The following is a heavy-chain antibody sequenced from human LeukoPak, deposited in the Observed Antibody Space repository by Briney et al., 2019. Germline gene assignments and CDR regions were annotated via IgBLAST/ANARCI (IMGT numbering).Heavy chain of an antibody. CDR2: IKQDGSEK. J-gene: IGHJ4*02. CDR1: GFTFSSYW. Sequence: GGSLRLSCAASGFTFSSYWMTWVRQAPGKGLEWVANIKQDGSEKYYVDSVKGRFTISRDNAKNSLYLQMNSPRAEDTAVYYCARLGARQVLDYWGQGTLVTASS. D-gene: IGHD4-17*01. CDR3: ARLGARQVLDY. V-gene: IGHV3-7*01.